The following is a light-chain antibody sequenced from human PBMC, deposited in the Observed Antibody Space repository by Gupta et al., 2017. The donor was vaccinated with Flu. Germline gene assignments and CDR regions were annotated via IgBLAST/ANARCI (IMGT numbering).Light chain of an antibody. Sequence: ELALTQSPATLSLSPGERATLCCRVRQSVSSYLAWYQQKPGQAPRLLIYDASNRATGIPARFSGRGSGTDLTLTISRLEAEDVAVYYCQQRSNSPLTFGGGTKVEIK. CDR3: QQRSNSPLT. V-gene: IGKV3-11*01. J-gene: IGKJ4*01. CDR2: DAS. CDR1: QSVSSY.